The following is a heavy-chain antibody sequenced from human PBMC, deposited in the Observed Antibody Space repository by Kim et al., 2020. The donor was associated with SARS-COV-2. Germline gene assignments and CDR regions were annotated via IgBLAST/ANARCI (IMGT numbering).Heavy chain of an antibody. CDR1: GFTFSSYA. CDR2: ISYDGSNK. Sequence: GGSLRLSCAASGFTFSSYAMHWVRQAPGKGLEWVAVISYDGSNKYYADSVKGRFTISRDNSKNTLYLQMNSLRAEDTAVYYCTIPNSGSCYSYFDYWGQGTLVTVPS. V-gene: IGHV3-30*04. D-gene: IGHD1-26*01. J-gene: IGHJ4*02. CDR3: TIPNSGSCYSYFDY.